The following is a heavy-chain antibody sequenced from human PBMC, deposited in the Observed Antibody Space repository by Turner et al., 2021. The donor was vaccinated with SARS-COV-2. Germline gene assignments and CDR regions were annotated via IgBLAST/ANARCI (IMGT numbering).Heavy chain of an antibody. CDR2: INPNSGGT. D-gene: IGHD2-2*02. CDR1: GYTFTGYY. CDR3: ARSIVVVPAAISY. V-gene: IGHV1-2*02. Sequence: QVQLVPSGAEVKKPGASVKVSCKASGYTFTGYYMHWVRQAPGQGLEWMGWINPNSGGTNYAQKFQGRVTMTRDMSISTAYMELSRLRSDDTAVYYCARSIVVVPAAISYWGQGTLVTVSS. J-gene: IGHJ4*02.